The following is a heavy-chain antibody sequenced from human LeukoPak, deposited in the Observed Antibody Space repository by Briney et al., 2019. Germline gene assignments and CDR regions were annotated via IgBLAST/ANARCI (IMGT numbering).Heavy chain of an antibody. CDR1: GVSIRSSYYY. V-gene: IGHV4-39*07. CDR2: IYDSGST. CDR3: ASSGYGTSGYPYYFDY. J-gene: IGHJ4*02. Sequence: SETLSLTCTVSGVSIRSSYYYWGWIRQPPGKGLEWIGSIYDSGSTYYNPSLKSRVTISVDTSKNQFSLKLSSVTAADTAVYYCASSGYGTSGYPYYFDYWGQGTLVTVSS. D-gene: IGHD5-12*01.